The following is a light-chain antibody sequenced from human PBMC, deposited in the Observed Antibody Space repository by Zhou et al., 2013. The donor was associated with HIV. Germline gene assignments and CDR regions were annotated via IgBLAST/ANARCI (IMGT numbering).Light chain of an antibody. V-gene: IGKV3-20*01. CDR1: HTVNSRY. CDR2: GAS. J-gene: IGKJ1*01. Sequence: IVLTQSPGTLSLSPGQRATLSCRASHTVNSRYLAWYQQKPGQAPRLLIYGASSRATGIPDRFSGSGSGTDFTLTISRLEPDDFATYYCQYYNSVSSSFGQGTKVEIK. CDR3: QYYNSVSSS.